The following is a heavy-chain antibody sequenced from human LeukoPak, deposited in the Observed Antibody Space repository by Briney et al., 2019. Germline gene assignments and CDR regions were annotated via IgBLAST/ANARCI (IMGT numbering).Heavy chain of an antibody. Sequence: GGSLRLSCAASGFTFSSYWMHWVRQAPGKGLVWVSRINSDGSSTNYADSVKGRFTISRDNAKSTLFRQMNSLRAEDTAVYYCARDEGYDSSGYYYPAKYEYWGQGNLVTVSS. CDR2: INSDGSST. CDR3: ARDEGYDSSGYYYPAKYEY. CDR1: GFTFSSYW. V-gene: IGHV3-74*01. D-gene: IGHD3-22*01. J-gene: IGHJ4*02.